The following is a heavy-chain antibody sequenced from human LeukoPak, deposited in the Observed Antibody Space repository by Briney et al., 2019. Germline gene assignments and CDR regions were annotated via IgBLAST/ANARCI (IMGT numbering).Heavy chain of an antibody. CDR3: ARTKDYGDYAEDY. J-gene: IGHJ4*02. Sequence: SETLSLTCTVSGGSISSSSYYWGWIRQPPGKGLEWIRSIYYSGSTYYNPSLKSRVTISVDTSKNQFSLKLSSVTAADTAVYYCARTKDYGDYAEDYWGQGTLVTVSS. D-gene: IGHD4-17*01. CDR2: IYYSGST. V-gene: IGHV4-39*01. CDR1: GGSISSSSYY.